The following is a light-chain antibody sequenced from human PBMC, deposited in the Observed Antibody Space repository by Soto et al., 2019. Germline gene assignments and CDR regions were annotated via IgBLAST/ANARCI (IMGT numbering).Light chain of an antibody. V-gene: IGLV2-14*01. CDR2: EVS. CDR1: SSDVGGDKY. J-gene: IGLJ1*01. Sequence: QSALTQPASVSGSPGQSITISCTGTSSDVGGDKYVSWYQQHPGRAPKLMIYEVSNRPSGVSNRFSGPKSGNTASLTISGLQTEDEADYYCTSYTSSSTYVFGTGTKVTVL. CDR3: TSYTSSSTYV.